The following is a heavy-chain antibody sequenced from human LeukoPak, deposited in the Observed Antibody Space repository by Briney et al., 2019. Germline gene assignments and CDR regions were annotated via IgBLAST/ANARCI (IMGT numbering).Heavy chain of an antibody. V-gene: IGHV4-34*01. Sequence: PSETLSLTCAVYGGSFSGYYWSWIRQPPGKGLEWIGEINHSGSTNYNPSLKSRVTISVDTSKNQFSLKLSSVTAADTAVYYCARGTYDFWSGYYGYNWFDPWGQGTPVTVSS. CDR1: GGSFSGYY. D-gene: IGHD3-3*01. CDR2: INHSGST. CDR3: ARGTYDFWSGYYGYNWFDP. J-gene: IGHJ5*02.